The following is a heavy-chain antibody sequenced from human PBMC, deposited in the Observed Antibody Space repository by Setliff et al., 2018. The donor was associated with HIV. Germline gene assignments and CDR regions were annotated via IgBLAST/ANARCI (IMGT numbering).Heavy chain of an antibody. CDR2: IVPVLNRA. D-gene: IGHD1-7*01. V-gene: IGHV1-24*01. J-gene: IGHJ6*03. CDR3: ARKAGTTLHYHYYYMDV. Sequence: ASVKVSCKVSGYTLAELSIHWVRLAPGQGLEWMGGIVPVLNRADYAQRFHGRVTITADESTNTVYMELRSLTPEDTAIYYCARKAGTTLHYHYYYMDVWGKGTTVTVSS. CDR1: GYTLAELS.